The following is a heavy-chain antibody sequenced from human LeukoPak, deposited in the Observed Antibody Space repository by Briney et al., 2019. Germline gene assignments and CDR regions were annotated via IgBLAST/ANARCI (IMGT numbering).Heavy chain of an antibody. J-gene: IGHJ4*02. CDR1: GFTFSSYW. D-gene: IGHD3-9*01. V-gene: IGHV3-7*01. Sequence: GGSLRLSCAASGFTFSSYWMSWVRQAPGKGLEWVANIKQDGSEKYYVDSVKGRFAISRDNAKNSLYLQMNSLRAEDTAVYYCARGLLRYFGFSDYWGQGTLVTVSS. CDR3: ARGLLRYFGFSDY. CDR2: IKQDGSEK.